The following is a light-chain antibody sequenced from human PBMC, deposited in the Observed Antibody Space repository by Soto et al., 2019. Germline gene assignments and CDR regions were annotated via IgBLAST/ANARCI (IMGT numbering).Light chain of an antibody. J-gene: IGLJ2*01. V-gene: IGLV1-47*01. CDR1: DSNIGSNS. Sequence: QSVLTQPPSASGTPGQRVYITCSGSDSNIGSNSVHWYQQVPGMAPKLLVYKSDQRPSGVPDRLAGSKSVTSDSLAISGLRAEHEAEYYCATWDDGLSGVLFGGGTKLTVL. CDR2: KSD. CDR3: ATWDDGLSGVL.